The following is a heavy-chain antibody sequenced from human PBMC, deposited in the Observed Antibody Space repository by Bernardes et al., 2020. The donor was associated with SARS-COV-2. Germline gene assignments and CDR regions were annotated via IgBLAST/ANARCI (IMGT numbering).Heavy chain of an antibody. D-gene: IGHD5-12*01. CDR1: GYTFTSYG. J-gene: IGHJ6*02. Sequence: ASVKVSCKASGYTFTSYGISWVRQAPGQGLEWMGWISAYNGNTNYAQKLQGRVTMTTDTSTSTAYMELRSLRSDDTAVYYCASRSFSYSGYDPPPSLSPLYGMDVWGQGTTVTVSS. CDR2: ISAYNGNT. CDR3: ASRSFSYSGYDPPPSLSPLYGMDV. V-gene: IGHV1-18*01.